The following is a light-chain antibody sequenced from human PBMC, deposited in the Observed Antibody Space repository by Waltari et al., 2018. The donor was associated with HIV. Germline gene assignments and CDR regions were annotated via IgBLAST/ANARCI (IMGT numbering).Light chain of an antibody. CDR1: SSDVGGYSY. J-gene: IGLJ1*01. CDR2: EVS. V-gene: IGLV2-14*01. Sequence: QSALTQPASVSGSPGQSITISCTGTSSDVGGYSYVSWYQLHPGKAPKLMIYEVSNRPSGVSKRFAGSKSGNTASLTISGLQAEDEADYYCSSYTTNSTYVFGTGTKVTVL. CDR3: SSYTTNSTYV.